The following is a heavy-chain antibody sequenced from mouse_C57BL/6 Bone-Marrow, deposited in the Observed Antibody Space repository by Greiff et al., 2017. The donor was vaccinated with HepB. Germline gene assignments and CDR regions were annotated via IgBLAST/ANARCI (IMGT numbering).Heavy chain of an antibody. CDR3: ARLGAYYSDLYAMDY. V-gene: IGHV5-12*01. J-gene: IGHJ4*01. Sequence: EVNVVESGGGLVQPGGSLKLSCAASGFTFSDYYIYWVRQTPEKRLEWVAYISNGGGSTYYPDTVKGRFTISRDNAKNTLYLQMSRLKSEDTAMYYCARLGAYYSDLYAMDYWGQGTSVTVSS. D-gene: IGHD2-12*01. CDR1: GFTFSDYY. CDR2: ISNGGGST.